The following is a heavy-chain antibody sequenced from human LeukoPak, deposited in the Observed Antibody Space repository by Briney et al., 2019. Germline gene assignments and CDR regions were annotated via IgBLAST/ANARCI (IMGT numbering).Heavy chain of an antibody. D-gene: IGHD1-7*01. V-gene: IGHV3-21*04. CDR2: ISSSSSYI. CDR1: GFTFSSYS. J-gene: IGHJ4*02. CDR3: AREGPITGTTGGLGY. Sequence: GGSLRLSCAASGFTFSSYSMNWVRQAPGKGLEWVSSISSSSSYIYYADSVKGRFTISRDNAKNSLYLQMNSLRAEDTAVYYCAREGPITGTTGGLGYWGQGTLVTVSS.